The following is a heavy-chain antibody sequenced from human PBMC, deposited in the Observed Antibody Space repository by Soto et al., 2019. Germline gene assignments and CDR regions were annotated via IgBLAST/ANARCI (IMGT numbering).Heavy chain of an antibody. Sequence: QITLKESGPTLVKPTQTLTLTCTFSGFSLSTSGGGVGWIRQPPGKALEWLALIYWDDDKRYSPSLKNRLTITTDTSKNQVVLTMTNMDPLDTAAYYGAHRQAQQQLVSEWFDPWGQGTLVTVSS. CDR3: AHRQAQQQLVSEWFDP. CDR2: IYWDDDK. D-gene: IGHD6-13*01. CDR1: GFSLSTSGGG. J-gene: IGHJ5*02. V-gene: IGHV2-5*02.